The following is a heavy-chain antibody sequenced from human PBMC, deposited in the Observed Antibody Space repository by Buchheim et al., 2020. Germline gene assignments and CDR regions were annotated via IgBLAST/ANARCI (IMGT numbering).Heavy chain of an antibody. CDR2: INHCGST. D-gene: IGHD5-18*01. J-gene: IGHJ6*03. CDR3: AREGGYSYGYLYYYYYMDV. V-gene: IGHV4-34*01. CDR1: GGSFSGYY. Sequence: QVQLQQWGAGLLKPSETLSLTCAVYGGSFSGYYWSWIRQPPGKGLEWIGEINHCGSTNYNPSLKSRVTISVDTSKNQFSLKLSSVTAADTAVYYCAREGGYSYGYLYYYYYMDVWGKGTT.